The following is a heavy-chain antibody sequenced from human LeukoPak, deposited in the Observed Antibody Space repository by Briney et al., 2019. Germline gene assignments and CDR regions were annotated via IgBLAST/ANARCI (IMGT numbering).Heavy chain of an antibody. V-gene: IGHV3-74*01. Sequence: GGSLRLSCVASGITFNRYWMHWVRQAPGKGLVWVASINFDGSVKTYADSVKGQFTISRDNAKNTLYVQMNSLTAEDTAVYYCATEGPHNFDYWGLGTPVTVSS. J-gene: IGHJ4*02. CDR1: GITFNRYW. CDR3: ATEGPHNFDY. CDR2: INFDGSVK.